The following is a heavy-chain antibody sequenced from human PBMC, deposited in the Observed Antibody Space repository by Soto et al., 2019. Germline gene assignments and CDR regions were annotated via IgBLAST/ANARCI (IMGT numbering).Heavy chain of an antibody. V-gene: IGHV3-33*01. CDR3: ARDADAYYYDSSGYYHAGY. Sequence: QVQLVESGGGVVQPGRSLRLSCAASGFTFSSYGMHWVRQAPGKGLEWVAVIWYDGRNKYYADSVKGRFTISRDNSKNTLYLQMNSLRAEDTAVYYCARDADAYYYDSSGYYHAGYWGQGTLVTVSS. J-gene: IGHJ4*02. CDR2: IWYDGRNK. CDR1: GFTFSSYG. D-gene: IGHD3-22*01.